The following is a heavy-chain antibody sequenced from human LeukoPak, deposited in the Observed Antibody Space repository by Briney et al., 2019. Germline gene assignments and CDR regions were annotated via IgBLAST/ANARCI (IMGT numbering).Heavy chain of an antibody. CDR2: INPNSGGT. Sequence: RGASVKVSCKASGGTFSSYAISWVRQAPGQGLEWMGRINPNSGGTNYAQKFQGRVTMTRDTSISTAYMELSRLRSDDTAVYYCARDHYGDYPSSNHDYWGQGTLVTVPS. V-gene: IGHV1-2*06. J-gene: IGHJ4*02. D-gene: IGHD4-17*01. CDR3: ARDHYGDYPSSNHDY. CDR1: GGTFSSYA.